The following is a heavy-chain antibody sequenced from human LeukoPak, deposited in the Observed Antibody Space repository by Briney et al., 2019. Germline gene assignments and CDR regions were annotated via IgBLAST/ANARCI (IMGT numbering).Heavy chain of an antibody. J-gene: IGHJ4*02. CDR3: ARVKDWPHAGERWLQFSGSNYFDY. CDR1: GGSISSHY. D-gene: IGHD5-24*01. Sequence: SETLSPTCTVSGGSISSHYWSWIRQPPGKGLEWIGYIYYSGSTNYNPSLKSRVTISVDTSKNQFSLKLSSVTAADTAVYYCARVKDWPHAGERWLQFSGSNYFDYWAQGTLVTVSS. V-gene: IGHV4-59*11. CDR2: IYYSGST.